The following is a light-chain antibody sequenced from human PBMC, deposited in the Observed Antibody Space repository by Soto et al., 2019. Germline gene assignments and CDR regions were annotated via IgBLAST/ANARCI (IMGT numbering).Light chain of an antibody. J-gene: IGKJ1*01. Sequence: EIVLTQSPATLSVSPGDRVTLSCRASQSVDINLAWYQQKAGQAPRLLVYGASTKATGIPDRFSGSGSGTDFTLTISGLEPEDFAVYYCQQYGTFGQGTKVEIK. CDR3: QQYGT. V-gene: IGKV3D-15*01. CDR2: GAS. CDR1: QSVDIN.